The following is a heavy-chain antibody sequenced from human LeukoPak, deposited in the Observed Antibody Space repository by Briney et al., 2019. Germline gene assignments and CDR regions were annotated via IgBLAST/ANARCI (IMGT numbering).Heavy chain of an antibody. Sequence: GGSLRLSCAASGFTFSSYSMNWVRQAPGKGLEWVSSISSSSSYIYYADSVKGRFTISRDNSKNTLYLQMNSLRAEDTAVYYCAKEGSYPNDAFDIWGQGTMVTVSS. J-gene: IGHJ3*02. CDR1: GFTFSSYS. CDR3: AKEGSYPNDAFDI. V-gene: IGHV3-21*04. CDR2: ISSSSSYI.